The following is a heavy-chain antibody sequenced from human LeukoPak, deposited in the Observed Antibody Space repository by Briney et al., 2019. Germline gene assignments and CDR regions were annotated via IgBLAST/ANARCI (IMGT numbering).Heavy chain of an antibody. CDR1: GYTFTGYY. CDR2: INPNSGGT. D-gene: IGHD2-21*02. V-gene: IGHV1-2*02. CDR3: ARDLVVVTPGFYYYYGMDV. J-gene: IGHJ6*02. Sequence: ASVKVSCKASGYTFTGYYMHRVRQAPGQGLEWMGWINPNSGGTNYAQKFQGRVTMTRDTSISTAYMELSRLRSDDTAVYYCARDLVVVTPGFYYYYGMDVWGQGTTVTVSS.